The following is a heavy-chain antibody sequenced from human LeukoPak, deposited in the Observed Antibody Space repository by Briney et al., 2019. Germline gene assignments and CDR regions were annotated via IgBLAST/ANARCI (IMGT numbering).Heavy chain of an antibody. CDR1: GFAISKSW. V-gene: IGHV3-74*01. Sequence: GGSLGLSCIASGFAISKSWMNWVRQAPGKGLEWVSRIRGDGSVTTYADSVKGRFTVSRDNAKNTLYLQMSSLRDEDTAVYYCTRTDWFDVWGQGTLVTVSS. CDR2: IRGDGSVT. D-gene: IGHD3/OR15-3a*01. J-gene: IGHJ5*02. CDR3: TRTDWFDV.